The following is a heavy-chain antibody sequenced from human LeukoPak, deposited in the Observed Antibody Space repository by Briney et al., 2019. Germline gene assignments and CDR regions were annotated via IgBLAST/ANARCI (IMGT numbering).Heavy chain of an antibody. CDR3: ATGEGPPPYTTDAWYFAL. V-gene: IGHV3-13*04. CDR1: GFKFSNSD. Sequence: GGSLRLSCAASGFKFSNSDMHWVRQSAGRGLEWVSTIGTEADPFYPGSVKGRFTISRDNAKDSLYLQMNSLRVEDTGVYYCATGEGPPPYTTDAWYFALWGRGTRVTVSS. J-gene: IGHJ2*01. D-gene: IGHD1-26*01. CDR2: IGTEADP.